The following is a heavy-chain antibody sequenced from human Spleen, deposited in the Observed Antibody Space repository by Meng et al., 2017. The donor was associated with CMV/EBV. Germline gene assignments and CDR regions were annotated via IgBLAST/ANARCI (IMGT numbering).Heavy chain of an antibody. Sequence: ASVKVSCKASGYTFTSYYMHWVRQAPGQGLEWMGIINPSGGSTSYAQKFQGRVTMTRDTSTSTVYMELSSLRSEDTAVYYCARDFHKVYKWNLGRRFQYYTLDVWGQGSTVTVSS. CDR1: GYTFTSYY. CDR3: ARDFHKVYKWNLGRRFQYYTLDV. J-gene: IGHJ6*02. CDR2: INPSGGST. D-gene: IGHD1-7*01. V-gene: IGHV1-46*01.